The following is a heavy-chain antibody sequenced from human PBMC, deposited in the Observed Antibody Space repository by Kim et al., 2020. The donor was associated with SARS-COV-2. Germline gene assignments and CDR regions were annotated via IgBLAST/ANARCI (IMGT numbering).Heavy chain of an antibody. Sequence: SETLSLTCTVSGGSISSSSYYWGWIRQPPGKGLEWIGSIYYSGSTYYNPSLKSRVTISVDTSKNQFSLKLSSVTAADTAVYYCARHPSGTRYCSGGSCYSDYYYYYYMDVWGKGTTVTVSS. CDR3: ARHPSGTRYCSGGSCYSDYYYYYYMDV. CDR1: GGSISSSSYY. D-gene: IGHD2-15*01. V-gene: IGHV4-39*01. CDR2: IYYSGST. J-gene: IGHJ6*03.